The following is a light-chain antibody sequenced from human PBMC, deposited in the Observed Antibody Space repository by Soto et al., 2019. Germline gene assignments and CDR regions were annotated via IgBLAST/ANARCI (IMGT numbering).Light chain of an antibody. Sequence: EIVLTQSPGTLSLSPGERATLSCRASQSVSSYLAWYQQKPGQAPRLLIYGASSRATGIQDSFSGSGSGTDFTLTISRLEPEDFAVYYCQQYGSSSRTFGQGTKVEIK. CDR1: QSVSSY. CDR3: QQYGSSSRT. V-gene: IGKV3-20*01. J-gene: IGKJ1*01. CDR2: GAS.